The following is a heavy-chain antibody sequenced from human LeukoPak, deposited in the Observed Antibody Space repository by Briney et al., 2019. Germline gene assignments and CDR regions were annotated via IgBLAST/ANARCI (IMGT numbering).Heavy chain of an antibody. CDR1: GFTFSSYA. CDR3: ARVAYDFWSGYSLGGIDY. J-gene: IGHJ4*02. Sequence: GGSLRLSCAASGFTFSSYAMSWVRQAPGKGLEWVSAISGSGGSTYYADSVKGRFTISRDNSKNTLYLQMNSLRAEDTAVYYCARVAYDFWSGYSLGGIDYWGQGTLVTVSS. V-gene: IGHV3-23*01. CDR2: ISGSGGST. D-gene: IGHD3-3*01.